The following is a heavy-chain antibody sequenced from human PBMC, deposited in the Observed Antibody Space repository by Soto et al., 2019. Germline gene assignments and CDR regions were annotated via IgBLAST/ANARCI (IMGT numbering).Heavy chain of an antibody. CDR3: ARDLYYYDSSGYNPYEGFDP. Sequence: SVKVSCKASGGTFSSYAISWVRQAPGQGLEWMGGIIPIFGTANYAQKFQGRVTITADESTSTAYMELSSLRSEDTAVYYCARDLYYYDSSGYNPYEGFDPWGQGTLVTVSS. V-gene: IGHV1-69*13. D-gene: IGHD3-22*01. J-gene: IGHJ5*02. CDR2: IIPIFGTA. CDR1: GGTFSSYA.